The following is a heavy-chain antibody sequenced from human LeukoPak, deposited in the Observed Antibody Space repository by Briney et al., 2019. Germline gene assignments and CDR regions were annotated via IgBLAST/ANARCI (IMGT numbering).Heavy chain of an antibody. J-gene: IGHJ3*02. D-gene: IGHD5-18*01. V-gene: IGHV4-61*02. CDR1: GGSISSGSYY. CDR2: IYTSGST. CDR3: ARGLPTNTAIGYDAFDI. Sequence: PSETLSLTCTVSGGSISSGSYYWSWIRQPAGKGLEWIGRIYTSGSTNYNPSLKSRVTISVDTSKNQFSLKLSSVTAADMAVYYCARGLPTNTAIGYDAFDIWGQGTMVTVSS.